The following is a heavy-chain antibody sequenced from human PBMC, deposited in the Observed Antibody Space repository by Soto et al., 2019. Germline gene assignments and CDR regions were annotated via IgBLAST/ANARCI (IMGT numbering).Heavy chain of an antibody. D-gene: IGHD5-18*01. CDR2: ISYGGST. CDR1: GGSINSGGYC. J-gene: IGHJ4*02. V-gene: IGHV4-31*03. Sequence: QVQLQESGPGLVKPSQTLSLTCTVSGGSINSGGYCWSWIRQHPGKGLDWIGCISYGGSTSYNPSLKSRVTISVDTSKNQFSLKLYSVTAAATAVYYCSRGILVWGQGALITVSS. CDR3: SRGILV.